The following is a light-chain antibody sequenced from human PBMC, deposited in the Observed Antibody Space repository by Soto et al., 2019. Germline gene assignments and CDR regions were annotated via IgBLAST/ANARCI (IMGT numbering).Light chain of an antibody. J-gene: IGLJ1*01. Sequence: LTQPASVSGSPGQSITISCTGTSSDVGGYNYVSWYQQHPGKAPKLMIYEVSNRPSGVSYRFSGSKSGNTASLAISGLQAEDEADYYCSSYTGSSTLLFGSGTKVTVL. CDR2: EVS. CDR3: SSYTGSSTLL. V-gene: IGLV2-14*01. CDR1: SSDVGGYNY.